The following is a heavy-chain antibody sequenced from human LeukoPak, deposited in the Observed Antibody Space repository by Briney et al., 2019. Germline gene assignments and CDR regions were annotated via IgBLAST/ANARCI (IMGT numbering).Heavy chain of an antibody. D-gene: IGHD3-10*01. CDR2: IYTSGST. V-gene: IGHV4-61*02. CDR3: ARDLYGSGSYYDYAFDI. Sequence: QASETLSLTCTVSGYSISSGYYWGWIRQPAGKGLEWIGRIYTSGSTNYNPSLKSRVTISVDTSKNQFSLKLSSVTAADTAVHYCARDLYGSGSYYDYAFDIWGQGTMVTVSS. J-gene: IGHJ3*02. CDR1: GYSISSGYY.